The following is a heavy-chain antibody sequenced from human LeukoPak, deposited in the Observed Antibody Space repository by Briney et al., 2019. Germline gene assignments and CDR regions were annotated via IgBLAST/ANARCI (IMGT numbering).Heavy chain of an antibody. CDR2: ISYDGSNK. Sequence: PGGSLRLSCAASGFTFSSYAMHWVRQAPGEGLEWVAVISYDGSNKYYADSVKGRFTISRDNSKNTLYLQMNSLRAEDTAVYYCARDKAVPAASWSSWFDPWGQGTLVTVSS. CDR3: ARDKAVPAASWSSWFDP. V-gene: IGHV3-30*04. CDR1: GFTFSSYA. D-gene: IGHD2-2*01. J-gene: IGHJ5*02.